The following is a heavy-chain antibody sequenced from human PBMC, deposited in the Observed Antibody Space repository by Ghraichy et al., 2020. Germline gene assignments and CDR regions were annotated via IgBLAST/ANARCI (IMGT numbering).Heavy chain of an antibody. D-gene: IGHD2-2*01. J-gene: IGHJ6*02. Sequence: TLSLTCTVSGDSISNYYWSWIRQPPGKGLEWIGCIYYSGSTKYNPSLQSRVTISVDTSKNQFSLKLSSVSAADTAVYYCARGGTSSAIPGDYYYYGMDVWAQGTTVTVSS. CDR3: ARGGTSSAIPGDYYYYGMDV. V-gene: IGHV4-59*01. CDR2: IYYSGST. CDR1: GDSISNYY.